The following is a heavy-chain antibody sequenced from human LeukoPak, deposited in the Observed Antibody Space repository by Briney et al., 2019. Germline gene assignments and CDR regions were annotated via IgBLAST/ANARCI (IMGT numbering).Heavy chain of an antibody. D-gene: IGHD6-13*01. CDR1: GYTFTSYG. CDR3: ARVEGYSSSWYSNDY. CDR2: ISAYNGNT. J-gene: IGHJ4*02. Sequence: ASVKVSCKASGYTFTSYGISWVRQAPGQGLEWMGWISAYNGNTNYAQKLQGRVTMTTDTSTSTAYMELRSLRSDDTAVYYCARVEGYSSSWYSNDYWGQGTLVTASS. V-gene: IGHV1-18*01.